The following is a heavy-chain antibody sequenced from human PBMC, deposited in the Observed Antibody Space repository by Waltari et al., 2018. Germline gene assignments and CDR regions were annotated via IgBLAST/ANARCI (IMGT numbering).Heavy chain of an antibody. V-gene: IGHV4-59*01. CDR2: IYYSGST. D-gene: IGHD7-27*01. CDR3: ARASLGLGYVDY. CDR1: GGSISSYY. J-gene: IGHJ4*02. Sequence: QVQLQESGPGLVKPSETLSLPCTVSGGSISSYYWSWIRQPPGNGLEWIGYIYYSGSTNYNTTHKSRVSISVDTAKNRFSLKLSSVTAADRAVYYCARASLGLGYVDYWGQGTLVTVSS.